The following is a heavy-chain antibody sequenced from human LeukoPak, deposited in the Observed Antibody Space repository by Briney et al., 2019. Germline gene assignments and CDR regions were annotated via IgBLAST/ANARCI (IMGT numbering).Heavy chain of an antibody. D-gene: IGHD2-15*01. CDR1: GYTFTSYD. Sequence: ASVKVSCKASGYTFTSYDINWVRQAPGQGLEWMGWMNPTISNTGYPHKFQCRVPMTRNTSISTSYMELSSLRSEDTAVYYCARGYCSGGSCYSLYNYWGQGTLVTVSS. CDR3: ARGYCSGGSCYSLYNY. J-gene: IGHJ4*02. CDR2: MNPTISNT. V-gene: IGHV1-8*01.